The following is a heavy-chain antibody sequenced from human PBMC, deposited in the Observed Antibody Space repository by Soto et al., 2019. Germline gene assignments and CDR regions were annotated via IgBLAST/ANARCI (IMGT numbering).Heavy chain of an antibody. V-gene: IGHV4-31*03. Sequence: SETLSLTCTVSGGSISSGGYYWSWIRQHPGKGLEWIGYIYYSGSTYYNPSLKSRVTISVDTSKNQFSLKLSSVTAADTAVYYCARALRYFDWRYGMDVWGQGTTVTVSS. D-gene: IGHD3-9*01. J-gene: IGHJ6*02. CDR3: ARALRYFDWRYGMDV. CDR2: IYYSGST. CDR1: GGSISSGGYY.